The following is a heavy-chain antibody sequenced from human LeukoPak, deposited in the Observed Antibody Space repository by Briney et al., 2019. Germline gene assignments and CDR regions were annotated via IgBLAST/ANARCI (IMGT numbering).Heavy chain of an antibody. CDR1: GFTFSSYE. V-gene: IGHV3-48*03. CDR2: ISSSGSTI. Sequence: GGSLRLSCAASGFTFSSYEMNWVRQAPGKGLEWVSYISSSGSTIYYADSVKGRFTISRDNSKNTLYLQMNSLRAEDTAVYYCAKDQTILRFDPGGQGTLVTVSS. J-gene: IGHJ5*02. CDR3: AKDQTILRFDP. D-gene: IGHD3-9*01.